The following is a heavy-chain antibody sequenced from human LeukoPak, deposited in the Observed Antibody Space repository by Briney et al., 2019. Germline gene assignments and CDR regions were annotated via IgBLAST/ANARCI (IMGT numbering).Heavy chain of an antibody. J-gene: IGHJ4*02. CDR2: ISSSSSYI. CDR1: GFTFSGYS. CDR3: ARVGARKDYDY. Sequence: GGSLRLSCAASGFTFSGYSMNWVRQAPGKGLEWVSSISSSSSYIYYADSVKGRFTISRDNAKNSLYLQMNSLRAEDTAVYYCARVGARKDYDYWGQGTLVTVSS. V-gene: IGHV3-21*01.